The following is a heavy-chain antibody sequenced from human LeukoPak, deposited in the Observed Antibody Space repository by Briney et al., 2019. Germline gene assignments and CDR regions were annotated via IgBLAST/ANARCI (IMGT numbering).Heavy chain of an antibody. CDR1: GFTFDDYA. V-gene: IGHV3-9*01. J-gene: IGHJ3*02. CDR2: ISWNSGSL. CDR3: AKGESGGYSGYDTAFDI. Sequence: PGGSLRLSCAASGFTFDDYAMHWVRQAPGKGLEWVSSISWNSGSLAYADSVKGRFTISRDNAKNSLYLQMNSLRAEDTALYFCAKGESGGYSGYDTAFDIWGQGTMVTVSS. D-gene: IGHD5-12*01.